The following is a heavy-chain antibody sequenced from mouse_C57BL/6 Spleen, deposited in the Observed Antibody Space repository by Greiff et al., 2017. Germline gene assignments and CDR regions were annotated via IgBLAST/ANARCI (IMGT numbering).Heavy chain of an antibody. CDR3: ARDGTVVAWDAMYY. Sequence: QVQLQQSGAELVRPGASVKLSCKASGYTFTDYYINWVKQRPGQGLEWIARIYPGSGNTYYNEKFKGKATLTAEKSSRHAYMQLSSLTSEDSAVYFCARDGTVVAWDAMYYWGQGTSVTVSS. CDR2: IYPGSGNT. J-gene: IGHJ4*01. CDR1: GYTFTDYY. V-gene: IGHV1-76*01. D-gene: IGHD1-1*01.